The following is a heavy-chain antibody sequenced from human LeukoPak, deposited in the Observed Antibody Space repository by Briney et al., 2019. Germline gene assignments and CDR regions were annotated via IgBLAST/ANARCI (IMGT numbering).Heavy chain of an antibody. CDR2: ISSSSSYI. V-gene: IGHV3-21*01. CDR3: ARDLLRFLEWSYNWFDP. CDR1: GFTFSSYS. J-gene: IGHJ5*02. Sequence: GGSLRLSCAASGFTFSSYSMNWVRQAPGKGLEWVSSISSSSSYIYYADSVKGRFTISRDNAKNSLYLQMNSQRAEDTAVYYCARDLLRFLEWSYNWFDPWGQGTLVTVSS. D-gene: IGHD3-3*01.